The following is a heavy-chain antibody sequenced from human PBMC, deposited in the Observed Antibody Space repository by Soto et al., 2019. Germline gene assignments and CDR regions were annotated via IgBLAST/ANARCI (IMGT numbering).Heavy chain of an antibody. Sequence: QVQLLESGPGLVKPSETLSLTCTVSGGSISSYYWSWIRQPPGKGLEWIGYIYYSGSTNYNPSLKSRVTLSVDTSKNQFSLRLSSLTAADTAVYYCARGRPDLITIFGVVIIGPFDYWGQGTLVTVSS. CDR2: IYYSGST. D-gene: IGHD3-3*01. CDR1: GGSISSYY. J-gene: IGHJ4*02. CDR3: ARGRPDLITIFGVVIIGPFDY. V-gene: IGHV4-59*01.